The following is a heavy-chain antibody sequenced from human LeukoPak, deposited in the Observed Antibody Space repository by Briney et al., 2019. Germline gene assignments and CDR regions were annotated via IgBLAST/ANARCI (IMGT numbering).Heavy chain of an antibody. Sequence: GGSLRLSCAASGFTFRSYAMHWVRQAPGKGLQWVAVISYDVTKTYYADSVKGRFTISRDNSKNTLYLQMNSMRPEDTAVYYCAKDPVAAAGTEYYFDYWGQGTLVTVSS. CDR1: GFTFRSYA. CDR2: ISYDVTKT. J-gene: IGHJ4*02. D-gene: IGHD6-13*01. V-gene: IGHV3-30-3*01. CDR3: AKDPVAAAGTEYYFDY.